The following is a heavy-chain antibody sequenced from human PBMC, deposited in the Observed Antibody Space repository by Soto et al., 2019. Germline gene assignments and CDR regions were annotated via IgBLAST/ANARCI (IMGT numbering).Heavy chain of an antibody. D-gene: IGHD1-26*01. V-gene: IGHV4-31*03. CDR2: IYYSGRT. J-gene: IGHJ4*02. Sequence: SETLYLTCTVSGGSISSGGYYWSWIRQHPGKGMKWIGYIYYSGRTYYNPFLKSRVTISVDTTKNQFTLKLSSVTVAGTAVYYCASVGPFFNFYYWGLGTLFTIS. CDR3: ASVGPFFNFYY. CDR1: GGSISSGGYY.